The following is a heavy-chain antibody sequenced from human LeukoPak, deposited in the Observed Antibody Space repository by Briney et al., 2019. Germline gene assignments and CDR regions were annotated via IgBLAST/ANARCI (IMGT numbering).Heavy chain of an antibody. V-gene: IGHV6-1*01. Sequence: SQTLSLTFAISGDSVSSNSVTWNWIRQPPSRGLEWLGRTYYRSTWYNDYAVSVRGRITVNPDTSKNQFSLHLNSVTPEDTAVYYCARRLTQYDCFDPWGQGILVTVSS. CDR3: ARRLTQYDCFDP. CDR2: TYYRSTWYN. D-gene: IGHD2-2*01. CDR1: GDSVSSNSVT. J-gene: IGHJ5*02.